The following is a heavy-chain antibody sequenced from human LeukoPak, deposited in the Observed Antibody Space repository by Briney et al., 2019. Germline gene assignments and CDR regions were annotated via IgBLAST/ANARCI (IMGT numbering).Heavy chain of an antibody. D-gene: IGHD6-19*01. Sequence: SETLSLTCSVSGVSFSTYYWSWIRQPPGKGLVWFGFIYYSGRTYYNPSLKSRVTISLDTSKNQFSLKLSSVTAADSALYYCAVGEVAGYYFDYWGQGSLVTVSS. CDR1: GVSFSTYY. CDR2: IYYSGRT. V-gene: IGHV4-59*01. CDR3: AVGEVAGYYFDY. J-gene: IGHJ4*02.